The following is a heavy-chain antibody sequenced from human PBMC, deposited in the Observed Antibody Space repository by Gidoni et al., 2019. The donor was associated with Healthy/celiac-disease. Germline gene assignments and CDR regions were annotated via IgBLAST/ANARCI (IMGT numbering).Heavy chain of an antibody. CDR1: GGSISSYY. V-gene: IGHV4-59*01. J-gene: IGHJ4*02. CDR2: IYYSGST. Sequence: QVQLQESGPGLVKPSETLSPTCTVSGGSISSYYWSWIRQPPGKGLEWIGYIYYSGSTNYNPSLKSRVTISVDTSKNQFSLKLSSVTAADTAVYYCARVGYSGYDYHFDYWGQGTLVTVSS. D-gene: IGHD5-12*01. CDR3: ARVGYSGYDYHFDY.